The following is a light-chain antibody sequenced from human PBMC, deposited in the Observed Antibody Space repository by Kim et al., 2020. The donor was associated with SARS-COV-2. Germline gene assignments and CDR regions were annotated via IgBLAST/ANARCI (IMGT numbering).Light chain of an antibody. J-gene: IGKJ1*01. CDR3: QKYDSAPWT. V-gene: IGKV1-27*01. CDR1: QGINNY. CDR2: AAS. Sequence: DIQMTQSPSSLSASVGARITITCRASQGINNYLAWYQQKPGKPPKLLIYAASALQSGFPSRFSGSGSGTDFTLTVTSLQPEDVATYYCQKYDSAPWTFGLGTKVDIK.